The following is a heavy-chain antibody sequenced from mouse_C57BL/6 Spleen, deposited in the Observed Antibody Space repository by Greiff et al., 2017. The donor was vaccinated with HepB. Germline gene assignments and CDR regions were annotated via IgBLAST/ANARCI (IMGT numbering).Heavy chain of an antibody. V-gene: IGHV1-81*01. D-gene: IGHD1-1*01. CDR1: GYTFTSYG. Sequence: QVQLKQSGAELARPGASVKLSCKASGYTFTSYGISWVKQSTGQGLEWIGEIYPRSGNTYYNEKFKGKATLTADKSSSTAYMELRSLTSEDSAVYFCARGPYYGSSYYFDDWGQGTTLTVSS. CDR2: IYPRSGNT. J-gene: IGHJ2*01. CDR3: ARGPYYGSSYYFDD.